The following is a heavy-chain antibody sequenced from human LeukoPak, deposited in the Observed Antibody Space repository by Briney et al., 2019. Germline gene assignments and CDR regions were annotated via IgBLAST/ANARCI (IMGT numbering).Heavy chain of an antibody. D-gene: IGHD4-17*01. Sequence: SVKFSCKVSGYTLTELSMHWVRQAPGKGLEWMGGFDPEDGETIYAQKFQGRVTMTEDTSTDTAYMELSSLRSEDTALYYCATDRPYGAAFDIWGQGTMVTVSS. J-gene: IGHJ3*02. CDR1: GYTLTELS. CDR2: FDPEDGET. CDR3: ATDRPYGAAFDI. V-gene: IGHV1-24*01.